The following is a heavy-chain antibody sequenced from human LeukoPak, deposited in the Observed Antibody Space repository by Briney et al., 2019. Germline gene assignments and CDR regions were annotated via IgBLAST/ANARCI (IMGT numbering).Heavy chain of an antibody. CDR3: ARDLNWGQVDY. D-gene: IGHD7-27*01. Sequence: PGGSLRLSCAASGFTFSGHWMYWLRQAPGKGLAWVSRINGDGSATNYAGSMKGRFTISRDNARNIVCLQMNSLREDDTAVYYCARDLNWGQVDYWGQGTLVTVSS. CDR1: GFTFSGHW. V-gene: IGHV3-74*01. CDR2: INGDGSAT. J-gene: IGHJ4*02.